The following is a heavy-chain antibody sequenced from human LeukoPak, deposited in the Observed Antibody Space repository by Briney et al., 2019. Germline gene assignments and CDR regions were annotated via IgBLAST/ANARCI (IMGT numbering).Heavy chain of an antibody. CDR2: IYYSGST. V-gene: IGHV4-61*01. CDR1: GGSVSSGSFY. J-gene: IGHJ4*02. D-gene: IGHD1-26*01. Sequence: SETLSLTCTVSGGSVSSGSFYWSWIRQPPGKTLEWIGYIYYSGSTDYTPSLKSRVTISVDTSKNQFSLNLSSVTAADTAVYYCARGITGSGTYYYWGQGTLVTVSS. CDR3: ARGITGSGTYYY.